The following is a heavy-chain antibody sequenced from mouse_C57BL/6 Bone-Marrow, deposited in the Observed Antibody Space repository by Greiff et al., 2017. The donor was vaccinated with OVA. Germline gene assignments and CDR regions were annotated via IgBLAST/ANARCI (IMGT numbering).Heavy chain of an antibody. CDR3: AIYYGNYVDFDY. Sequence: EVKLQESGGGLVKPGGSLKLSCAASGFTFSDYGMHWVRQAPEKGLEWVAYISSGSSTIYYADTVKGRFTISRDNAKNTLFLQMTSLRSEDTAMYYCAIYYGNYVDFDYWGKGTTLTVSS. CDR1: GFTFSDYG. J-gene: IGHJ2*01. V-gene: IGHV5-17*01. D-gene: IGHD2-1*01. CDR2: ISSGSSTI.